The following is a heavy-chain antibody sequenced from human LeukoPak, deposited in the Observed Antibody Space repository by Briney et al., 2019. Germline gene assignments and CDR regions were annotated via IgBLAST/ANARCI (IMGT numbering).Heavy chain of an antibody. V-gene: IGHV4-61*03. CDR2: IYYTGKT. Sequence: SETLSLTCTVSGDSFSNGNYYWSWLRQPPGKALEWIGYIYYTGKTYYNPSLEGRVTILVDTSRNHFSVKLSSVTAADTAVYFCTRPKNFYGRGDYWTRETRVTVPS. CDR3: TRPKNFYGRGDY. J-gene: IGHJ4*02. D-gene: IGHD3-10*02. CDR1: GDSFSNGNYY.